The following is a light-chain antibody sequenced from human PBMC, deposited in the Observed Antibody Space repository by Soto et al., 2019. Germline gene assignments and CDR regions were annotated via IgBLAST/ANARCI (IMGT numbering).Light chain of an antibody. V-gene: IGLV4-69*01. CDR1: SGHSNYA. CDR3: QIWGSGIVV. J-gene: IGLJ2*01. Sequence: QPVLTQSPSASASLGASVKLTCTLSSGHSNYAIAWHQQQSEKGPRYLMKLNSDGSHSKGDGIPDRFSGSSSGAERYRTISSLQSEDEADYYCQIWGSGIVVFRGGTKLTVL. CDR2: LNSDGSH.